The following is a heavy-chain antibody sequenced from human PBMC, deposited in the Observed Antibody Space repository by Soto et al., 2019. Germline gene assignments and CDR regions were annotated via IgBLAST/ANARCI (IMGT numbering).Heavy chain of an antibody. D-gene: IGHD6-19*01. V-gene: IGHV4-34*01. J-gene: IGHJ4*02. CDR1: GGSFSGYY. CDR2: INHSGIT. CDR3: AIGPRMWLAGGGY. Sequence: KPSETLSLTCVVYGGSFSGYYWSWIRQPPGKGLEWLGEINHSGITDYNPSLKSRITISIDTSKKQFSLKLNSVTAADTAVYYCAIGPRMWLAGGGYWGQGTQVTVSS.